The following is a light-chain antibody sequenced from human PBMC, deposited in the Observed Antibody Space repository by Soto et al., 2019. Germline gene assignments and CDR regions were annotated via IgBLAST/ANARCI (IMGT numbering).Light chain of an antibody. Sequence: DIQMTQSPCSLSASVGDRVSITCRASQGISNYLAWYQQKPGKVPKLLIYAASTLQSGVPSRFSGSGSGTDFTLTISSLQPEDVATYYCQKYNSAPRTFGQGPKVDIK. CDR1: QGISNY. J-gene: IGKJ1*01. CDR2: AAS. CDR3: QKYNSAPRT. V-gene: IGKV1-27*01.